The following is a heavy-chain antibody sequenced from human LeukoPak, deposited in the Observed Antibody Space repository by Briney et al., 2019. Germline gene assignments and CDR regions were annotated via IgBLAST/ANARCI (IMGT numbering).Heavy chain of an antibody. J-gene: IGHJ3*02. CDR3: AKDPIIFNSGNYYLGTFDI. CDR1: GFTFSSYA. CDR2: ISSSGGT. Sequence: PGGSLRLSCAASGFTFSSYAMSWVRQAPGKRPEWVSAISSSGGTYYGDSVKGRFTISRDNSKNTLYLQMNSLGVEDTAVYYCAKDPIIFNSGNYYLGTFDIWGQGTTVTVSS. D-gene: IGHD1-26*01. V-gene: IGHV3-23*01.